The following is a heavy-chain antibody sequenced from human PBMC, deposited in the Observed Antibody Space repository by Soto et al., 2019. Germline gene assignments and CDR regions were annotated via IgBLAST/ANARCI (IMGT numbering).Heavy chain of an antibody. CDR1: GFTFSSYS. Sequence: HPGGSLRLSCAASGFTFSSYSMNWVRQAPGKGLEWVSYIISSSSTIYYADSVKGRFTISRDNAKNSLYLQMNSLRAEDTAVYYCASASPDTAMVLNYYYGMDVWGQGTTVTVSS. CDR2: IISSSSTI. CDR3: ASASPDTAMVLNYYYGMDV. J-gene: IGHJ6*02. D-gene: IGHD5-18*01. V-gene: IGHV3-48*01.